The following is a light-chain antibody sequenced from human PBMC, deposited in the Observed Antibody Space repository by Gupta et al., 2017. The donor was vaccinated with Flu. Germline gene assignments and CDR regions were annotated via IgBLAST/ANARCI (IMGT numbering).Light chain of an antibody. CDR3: SSYTSSSLV. CDR1: SSDVDGYNY. V-gene: IGLV2-14*01. J-gene: IGLJ2*01. CDR2: EVS. Sequence: QSALTHPASVPGSPVPSITLCCTGTSSDVDGYNYVSWYQQHPGKAPKLMIYEVSNRPTGVSNRFSGSKSCNTASLTISWLQAEDGAYYYCSSYTSSSLVFGGGTKLTVL.